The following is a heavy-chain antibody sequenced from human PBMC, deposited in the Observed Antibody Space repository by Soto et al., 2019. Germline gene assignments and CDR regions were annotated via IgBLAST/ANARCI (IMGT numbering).Heavy chain of an antibody. Sequence: GASVKVSCKASGGTFSSYAISWVRQAPGQGLEWMGGIIPIFGTANYAQKFQGRVTITAGESTSTAYMELSSLSSEDTAVYYCARPPNHLVLVADVYYGMDDWGQGTTVTVSS. J-gene: IGHJ6*02. CDR3: ARPPNHLVLVADVYYGMDD. V-gene: IGHV1-69*13. CDR1: GGTFSSYA. CDR2: IIPIFGTA. D-gene: IGHD2-15*01.